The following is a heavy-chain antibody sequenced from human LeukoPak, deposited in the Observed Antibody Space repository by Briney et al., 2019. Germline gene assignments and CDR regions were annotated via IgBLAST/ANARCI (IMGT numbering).Heavy chain of an antibody. CDR2: ISAYNGNT. V-gene: IGHV1-18*01. CDR3: ATGAYYYGSGSSAFDY. Sequence: ASVKVSCKASGYTFTSYGISWVRQAPGQGLEWMGWISAYNGNTNYAQKLQGRVTMTEDTSTDTAYMELSSLRSEDTAVYYCATGAYYYGSGSSAFDYWGQGTLVTVSS. CDR1: GYTFTSYG. J-gene: IGHJ4*02. D-gene: IGHD3-10*01.